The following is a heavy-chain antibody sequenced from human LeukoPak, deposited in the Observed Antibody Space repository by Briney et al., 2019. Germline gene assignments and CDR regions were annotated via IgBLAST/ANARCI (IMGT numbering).Heavy chain of an antibody. CDR3: ARDLGIAVADNNFDY. CDR2: IYHSGST. Sequence: ISAVAGGSISSSNWWSWVRQPPGKGLEWIGQIYHSGSTNYNPSLKSRVTISVDKSKNQFSLRLSSVTAADTAVYYCARDLGIAVADNNFDYWGQGTLVTVSS. CDR1: GGSISSSNW. D-gene: IGHD6-19*01. V-gene: IGHV4-4*02. J-gene: IGHJ4*02.